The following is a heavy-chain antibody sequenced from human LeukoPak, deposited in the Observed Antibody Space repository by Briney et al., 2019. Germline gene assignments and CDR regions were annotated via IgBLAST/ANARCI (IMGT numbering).Heavy chain of an antibody. V-gene: IGHV1-8*01. Sequence: ASVKVSCKASGYTFTSYDNNWVRQATGQGLEWMGWMNPNSGNTGYAQKFQGRVTMTRNTSLSTAYMELSSLRSEDTAVYYCARGVPAALRGYYYYYMDVWGKGTTVTVSS. D-gene: IGHD2-2*01. CDR3: ARGVPAALRGYYYYYMDV. CDR2: MNPNSGNT. CDR1: GYTFTSYD. J-gene: IGHJ6*03.